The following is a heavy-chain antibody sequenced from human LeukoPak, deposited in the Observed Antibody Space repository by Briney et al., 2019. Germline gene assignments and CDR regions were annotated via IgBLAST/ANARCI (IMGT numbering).Heavy chain of an antibody. D-gene: IGHD4-17*01. CDR3: ASGGAKTTVTSGVDY. J-gene: IGHJ4*02. Sequence: GGSLRLSCAASGFTFSSYWMSWVRQAPGKGLEWVANIKQDGSEKYYVDSVKGRFTISRDNAKNSLYLQMNSLRAEDTAVYYCASGGAKTTVTSGVDYWGQGTLVTVSS. CDR1: GFTFSSYW. V-gene: IGHV3-7*01. CDR2: IKQDGSEK.